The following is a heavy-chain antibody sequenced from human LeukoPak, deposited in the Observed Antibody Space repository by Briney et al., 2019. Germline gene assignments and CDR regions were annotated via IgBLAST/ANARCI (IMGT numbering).Heavy chain of an antibody. CDR3: AKDRWAVDTAMVDY. J-gene: IGHJ4*02. V-gene: IGHV3-9*01. D-gene: IGHD5-18*01. Sequence: PGGSLRLSCAASGFTFSSYSMNWVRQAPGKGLEWVSGISWNSGSIGYADSVKGRFTISRDNAKNSLYLQMNSLRAEDTALYYCAKDRWAVDTAMVDYWGQGTLVTVSS. CDR1: GFTFSSYS. CDR2: ISWNSGSI.